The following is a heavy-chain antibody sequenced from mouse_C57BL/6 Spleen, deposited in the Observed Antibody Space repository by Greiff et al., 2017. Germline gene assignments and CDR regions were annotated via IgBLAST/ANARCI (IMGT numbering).Heavy chain of an antibody. CDR3: TTILLRSFDY. V-gene: IGHV1-5*01. J-gene: IGHJ2*01. CDR2: IYPGNSDT. Sequence: VHVKQSGTVLARPGASVKMSCKTSGYTFTSYWMHWVKQRPGQGLEWIGAIYPGNSDTSYNQKFKGKAKLTAVTSASTAYMELSSLTNEDSAVYYCTTILLRSFDYWGQGTTLTVSS. D-gene: IGHD1-1*01. CDR1: GYTFTSYW.